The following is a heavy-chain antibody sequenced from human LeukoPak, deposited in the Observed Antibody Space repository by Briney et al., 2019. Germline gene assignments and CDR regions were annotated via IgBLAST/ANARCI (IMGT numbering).Heavy chain of an antibody. D-gene: IGHD1-26*01. CDR1: GFTFSSYA. V-gene: IGHV3-23*01. J-gene: IGHJ1*01. CDR2: ISGSGGST. CDR3: SKNKGAKSPEYFQH. Sequence: GGSLRLSCAASGFTFSSYAMSWVRQAPGKGLEWVSAISGSGGSTYYADSVKGRFTISRDNSKNTLYLQMNSLRAEDTPVYYSSKNKGAKSPEYFQHWGQGTLVTVSS.